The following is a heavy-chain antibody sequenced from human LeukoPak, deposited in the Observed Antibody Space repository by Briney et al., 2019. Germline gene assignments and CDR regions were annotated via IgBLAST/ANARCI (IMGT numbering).Heavy chain of an antibody. Sequence: PGGSLRLFCAASGFTFDTYSFHWVRQSPGKGLDWVALISHDGRRKYYADAVKGRFTISRDDSKNTLSLQMNSLRAEDSSTYYCARDPSFSRGFNFVLSSWGQGTPVTVSS. CDR2: ISHDGRRK. CDR3: ARDPSFSRGFNFVLSS. D-gene: IGHD5-12*01. J-gene: IGHJ5*02. CDR1: GFTFDTYS. V-gene: IGHV3-30*04.